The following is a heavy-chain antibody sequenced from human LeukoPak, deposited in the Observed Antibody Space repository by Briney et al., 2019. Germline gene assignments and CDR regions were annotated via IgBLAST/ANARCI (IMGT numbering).Heavy chain of an antibody. Sequence: SETLSLTCAVYGGSFSGYYWSWIRQPPGKGLEWIGEINHSGSTNYNPSLKSRVTISVDTSKNQFSLKRSSVTAADTAVYYCARGQPGIVGATGFDYWGQGTLVTVSS. J-gene: IGHJ4*02. CDR1: GGSFSGYY. V-gene: IGHV4-34*01. CDR3: ARGQPGIVGATGFDY. D-gene: IGHD1-26*01. CDR2: INHSGST.